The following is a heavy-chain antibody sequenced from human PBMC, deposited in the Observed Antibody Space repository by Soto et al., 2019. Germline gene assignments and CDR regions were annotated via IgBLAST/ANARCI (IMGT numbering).Heavy chain of an antibody. D-gene: IGHD6-13*01. CDR1: SDSISSYY. V-gene: IGHV4-59*01. J-gene: IGHJ4*02. Sequence: SETLSLTCFVSSDSISSYYWSWIRQPPGKRLEWIGYISYSGSTDYNPSLKSRVTISGDTSKNQFSLKVSSVTAADTAVYYCARGTSWQLPFDYWGKGTRVTVSS. CDR2: ISYSGST. CDR3: ARGTSWQLPFDY.